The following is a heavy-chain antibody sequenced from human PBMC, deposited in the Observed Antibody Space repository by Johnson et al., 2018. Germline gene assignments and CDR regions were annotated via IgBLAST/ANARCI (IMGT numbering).Heavy chain of an antibody. Sequence: VQLVQSGGDLVQPGRSLRLSCTASEFTFGDYTVSWFRQAPGKGLEWVSLIRSETFRGATDYAASVKGRFTISRDDSKNIAYLQMNSLKTDDTAMYYCARGRNWGDAFDMWGQGTMVTVSS. J-gene: IGHJ3*02. CDR2: IRSETFRGAT. CDR1: EFTFGDYT. D-gene: IGHD7-27*01. CDR3: ARGRNWGDAFDM. V-gene: IGHV3-49*03.